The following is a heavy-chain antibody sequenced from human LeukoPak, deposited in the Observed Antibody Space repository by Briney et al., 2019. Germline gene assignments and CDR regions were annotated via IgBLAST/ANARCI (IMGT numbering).Heavy chain of an antibody. CDR3: ARGISSSSGWLLDY. CDR1: GFTLSSYA. V-gene: IGHV3-30-3*01. Sequence: GGSLRLSCAASGFTLSSYAMHRVRQAPGKGLVGGAVISYDGSNKYYADSVKGRFTISRDNSKNTLYLQMNSLSAEDTAVYYCARGISSSSGWLLDYWGQGTLVTVSS. D-gene: IGHD6-19*01. CDR2: ISYDGSNK. J-gene: IGHJ4*02.